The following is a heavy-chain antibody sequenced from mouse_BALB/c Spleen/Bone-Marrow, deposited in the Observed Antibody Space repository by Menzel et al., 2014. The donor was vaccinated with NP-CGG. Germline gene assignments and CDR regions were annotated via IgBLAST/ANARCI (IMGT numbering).Heavy chain of an antibody. D-gene: IGHD1-1*01. V-gene: IGHV1S81*02. J-gene: IGHJ2*01. CDR2: INPSHGRT. Sequence: QVQLQQSGAELVKPGASVKLSCKASGYTFTSYWMHWVKQRPGQGLEWIGEINPSHGRTNYNEEFKSKATLTVDKSSSTAYMQLSSLTSEDSAVYYCARRTTTVVATDYWGQGTTLTVSS. CDR1: GYTFTSYW. CDR3: ARRTTTVVATDY.